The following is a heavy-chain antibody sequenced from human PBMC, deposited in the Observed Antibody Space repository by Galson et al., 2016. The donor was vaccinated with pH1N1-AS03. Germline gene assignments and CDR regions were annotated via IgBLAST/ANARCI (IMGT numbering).Heavy chain of an antibody. V-gene: IGHV1-69*13. CDR3: ARDLGELLGWFDP. Sequence: SVKVSCKASGGTFNSYAISWVRQAPGQGLEWMGGIIPIFGTTNNAQKFQGRVTISADESTRIAYMELSSLRSEDTAVYYCARDLGELLGWFDPWGQGTLVTVSS. D-gene: IGHD3-10*01. CDR2: IIPIFGTT. CDR1: GGTFNSYA. J-gene: IGHJ5*02.